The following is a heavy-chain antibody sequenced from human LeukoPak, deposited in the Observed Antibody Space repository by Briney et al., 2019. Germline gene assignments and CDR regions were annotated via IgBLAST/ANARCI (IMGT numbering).Heavy chain of an antibody. V-gene: IGHV3-7*01. CDR1: GFTLSSYA. CDR3: ARLIVGAIDY. J-gene: IGHJ4*02. D-gene: IGHD1-26*01. Sequence: GGSLRLSCAASGFTLSSYAMSWVRQAPGKGLEWAANIKQDGSEKYYVDSVKGRFTISRDNVKNSLYLQMNSLRAEDTAVYYCARLIVGAIDYWGQGTLVTVSS. CDR2: IKQDGSEK.